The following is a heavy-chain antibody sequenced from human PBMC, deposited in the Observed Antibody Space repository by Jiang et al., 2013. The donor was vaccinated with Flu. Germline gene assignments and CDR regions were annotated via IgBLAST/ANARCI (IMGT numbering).Heavy chain of an antibody. CDR3: ARPAADMYYFDY. V-gene: IGHV4-39*01. D-gene: IGHD6-13*01. J-gene: IGHJ4*02. CDR1: GGSISSSSYY. CDR2: IYYSGST. Sequence: LLKPSETLSLTCTVSGGSISSSSYYWGWIRQPPGKGLEWIGSIYYSGSTYYNPSLKSRVTISVDTSKNQFSLKLSSVTAADTAVYYCARPAADMYYFDYWGQGTLVTVSS.